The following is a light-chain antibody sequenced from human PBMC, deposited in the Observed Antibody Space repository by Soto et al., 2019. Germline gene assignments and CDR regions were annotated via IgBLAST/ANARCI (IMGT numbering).Light chain of an antibody. J-gene: IGKJ1*01. CDR2: GAS. CDR3: KHRNNGDPWT. V-gene: IGKV3D-20*02. CDR1: ESVSTSY. Sequence: EIVLTQSPGTLPLSPGKRATLSCRASESVSTSYLAWYQKSPGQAPRLLIYGASNRATGIPDRFSGSGSGTDFTLASGRLEPEDFAVYYGKHRNNGDPWTGGEGTKVDIK.